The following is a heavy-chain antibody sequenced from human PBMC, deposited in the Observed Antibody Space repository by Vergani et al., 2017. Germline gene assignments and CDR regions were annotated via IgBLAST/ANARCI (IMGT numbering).Heavy chain of an antibody. CDR1: GGSFSGYY. CDR2: INHSGST. V-gene: IGHV4-34*01. D-gene: IGHD2-2*01. CDR3: ARGVVPAAMDRFDP. J-gene: IGHJ5*02. Sequence: QVQLQQWGAGLLKPSETLSLTCAVYGGSFSGYYWSWIRQPPGKGLEWIGEINHSGSTNYNPSLKSRVTISVDTSKNQFSLKLSSVTAADTAVYYCARGVVPAAMDRFDPWGQGTLVTVSS.